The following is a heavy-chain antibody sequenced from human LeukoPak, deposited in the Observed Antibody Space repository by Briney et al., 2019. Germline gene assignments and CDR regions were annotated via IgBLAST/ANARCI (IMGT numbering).Heavy chain of an antibody. V-gene: IGHV3-7*01. D-gene: IGHD5-12*01. Sequence: GGSLRLSCAAWGFNFNNYWMTCVRPAPGRGVEGVANIKQDGSEKYYVDSVKGRFSIFRDNAKNLVYLQMNSLRAEGAAVYYSAKDSGYSTHFDYWGQGTLVSVSS. CDR3: AKDSGYSTHFDY. CDR1: GFNFNNYW. CDR2: IKQDGSEK. J-gene: IGHJ4*02.